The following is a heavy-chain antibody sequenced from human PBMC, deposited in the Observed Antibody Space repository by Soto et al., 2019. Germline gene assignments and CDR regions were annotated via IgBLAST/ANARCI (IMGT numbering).Heavy chain of an antibody. CDR3: ATWHEREHAYDV. CDR1: GLTVSGKKY. V-gene: IGHV3-53*01. CDR2: LYDVDGS. D-gene: IGHD1-1*01. J-gene: IGHJ3*01. Sequence: GASVKVSCVASGLTVSGKKYVAWVRQAPGKGLEWVSALYDVDGSFYSDSVKGRFTTSSDSSKTTVYLQMNDLRPADTAVYYCATWHEREHAYDVWGQGTTVTVSS.